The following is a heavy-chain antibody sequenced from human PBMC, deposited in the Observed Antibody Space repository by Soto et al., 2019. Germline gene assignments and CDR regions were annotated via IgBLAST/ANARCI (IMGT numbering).Heavy chain of an antibody. CDR3: ARDWVRGMDL. D-gene: IGHD7-27*01. CDR2: MNPNSANT. Sequence: QVQLVQSGAEVKKPGASVKVSCKASGYTFTSYDINWVRQATGQGLEWMGWMNPNSANTGDAQKLQGMVSLTRKTSIRTAYMELSSLRSEDTAVYYCARDWVRGMDLWGQGTTVTVSS. V-gene: IGHV1-8*01. CDR1: GYTFTSYD. J-gene: IGHJ6*02.